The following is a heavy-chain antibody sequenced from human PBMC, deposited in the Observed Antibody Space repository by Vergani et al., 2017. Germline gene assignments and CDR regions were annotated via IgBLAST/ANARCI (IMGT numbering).Heavy chain of an antibody. J-gene: IGHJ5*02. D-gene: IGHD4-17*01. V-gene: IGHV4-34*01. CDR1: GGSFSGYY. CDR3: ARGEGDYGPGWFDP. CDR2: INHSGST. Sequence: QVQLQQWGAGLLKPSETLSLTCAVYGGSFSGYYWSWIRQPPGKGLEWIGEINHSGSTNYNPSLKSRVTISVDTSKNQFSRKLSSVTAADTAVYYCARGEGDYGPGWFDPWGQGTLVTVSS.